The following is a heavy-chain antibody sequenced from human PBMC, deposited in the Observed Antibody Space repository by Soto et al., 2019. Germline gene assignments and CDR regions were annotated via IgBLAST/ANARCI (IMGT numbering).Heavy chain of an antibody. CDR3: ASYYDRNGSYFYGMGV. CDR1: GGTFSSYA. Sequence: QVQLVQSGAEVKKPGSSVKVSCKASGGTFSSYAISWVRQAPGQGLEWMGGIIPIFGTANYAQKFKGRVTITADESTSKAYLELSSLRSEDTAVYYCASYYDRNGSYFYGMGVWGQWTTVTVSS. J-gene: IGHJ6*02. D-gene: IGHD3-22*01. V-gene: IGHV1-69*01. CDR2: IIPIFGTA.